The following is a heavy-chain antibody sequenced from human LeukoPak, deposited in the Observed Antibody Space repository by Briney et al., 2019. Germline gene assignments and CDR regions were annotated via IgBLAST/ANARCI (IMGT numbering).Heavy chain of an antibody. Sequence: GGSLILSCAASGFTFSSYWMSWVRQAPGKGLEWVANIKQDGSEKYYVDSVKGRFTISRDNAKNSLYLQMNSLRAEDTAVYYCARGRGSSWYGNFDYWGQGTLVTVSS. J-gene: IGHJ4*02. V-gene: IGHV3-7*01. D-gene: IGHD6-13*01. CDR2: IKQDGSEK. CDR1: GFTFSSYW. CDR3: ARGRGSSWYGNFDY.